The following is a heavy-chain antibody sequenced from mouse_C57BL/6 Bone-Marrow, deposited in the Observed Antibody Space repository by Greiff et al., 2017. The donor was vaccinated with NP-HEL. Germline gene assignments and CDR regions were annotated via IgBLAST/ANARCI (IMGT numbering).Heavy chain of an antibody. D-gene: IGHD2-3*01. CDR3: ARGSYDGYTYYYAMDY. Sequence: VQLQQSGPELVKPGASVKIPCKASGYTFTDYNMDWVKQSHGKSLEWIGDINPNNGGTIYNQKFKGKATLTVDKSSSTAYMELRSLTSEDAAVYYCARGSYDGYTYYYAMDYWGQGTSVTVSS. V-gene: IGHV1-18*01. J-gene: IGHJ4*01. CDR1: GYTFTDYN. CDR2: INPNNGGT.